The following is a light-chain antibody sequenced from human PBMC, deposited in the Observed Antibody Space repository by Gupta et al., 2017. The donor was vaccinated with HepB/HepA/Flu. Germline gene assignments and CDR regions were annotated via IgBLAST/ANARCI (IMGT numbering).Light chain of an antibody. CDR3: QQRRYWPVT. V-gene: IGKV3-11*01. CDR2: DAC. J-gene: IGKJ5*01. Sequence: EIVLTQSPPTLSLSPWERATLSLSPSQSVSNYLEWYQQKPAQAPRLLISDACQSDTGVPARFSGSGSETEFTLPISSPEPEDFAVYYCQQRRYWPVTFGQGTRLDIE. CDR1: QSVSNY.